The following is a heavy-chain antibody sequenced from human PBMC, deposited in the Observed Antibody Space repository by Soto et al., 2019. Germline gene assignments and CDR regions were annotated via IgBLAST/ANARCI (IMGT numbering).Heavy chain of an antibody. V-gene: IGHV4-30-4*01. J-gene: IGHJ4*02. CDR3: ARSGRSLLDY. D-gene: IGHD1-26*01. CDR2: LSYTGNSYKP. Sequence: QVQLQESGPGLVKASQTLSLTCTVSGASISGSDHYWSWIRQPPGKGLEWIGHLSYTGNSYKPYYNPSLHSRPTMSLDTSKNQFSLNMTSVTAADTAVYFCARSGRSLLDYWGQGALVSVSS. CDR1: GASISGSDHY.